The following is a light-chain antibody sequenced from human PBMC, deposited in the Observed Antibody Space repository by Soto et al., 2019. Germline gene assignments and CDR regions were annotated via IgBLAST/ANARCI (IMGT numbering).Light chain of an antibody. J-gene: IGLJ1*01. V-gene: IGLV2-23*01. Sequence: QSVLTQPASVSGSPGQSITISCSGTTSDVGGYNLVSWYQQHTAKAPKLLIYEGTQRPSGVSSRFSGSKSGNTASLTISGLQAEDEADYYCSSYASSGGHNYVFATGTKVTVL. CDR3: SSYASSGGHNYV. CDR2: EGT. CDR1: TSDVGGYNL.